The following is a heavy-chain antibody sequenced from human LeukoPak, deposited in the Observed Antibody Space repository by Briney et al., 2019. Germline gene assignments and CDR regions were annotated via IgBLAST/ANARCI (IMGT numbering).Heavy chain of an antibody. CDR3: SREDY. J-gene: IGHJ4*02. Sequence: GASVKVSCKASGCTFTGYYLHWVRQAPGQGLEWVGWINPNSGVTNYAQKFQGRVSMTSDTSISTVYMELSRLRYDDTAVYFCSREDYWGQGTLVTVSS. CDR2: INPNSGVT. CDR1: GCTFTGYY. V-gene: IGHV1-2*02.